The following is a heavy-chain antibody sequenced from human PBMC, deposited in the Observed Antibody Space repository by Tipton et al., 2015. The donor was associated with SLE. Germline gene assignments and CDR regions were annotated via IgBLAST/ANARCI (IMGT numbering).Heavy chain of an antibody. V-gene: IGHV4-39*07. CDR3: ARGGASVLIRNCYFDY. CDR1: GGSISSSKYY. Sequence: LRLSCTVSGGSISSSKYYWGWIRQPPGKRLEWIGSIYSSGSTYYNPSLKSRVSISVDTSKNQFFLNLRSVTAADTAVYFCARGGASVLIRNCYFDYWGQGSLVTVSS. CDR2: IYSSGST. D-gene: IGHD2-8*01. J-gene: IGHJ4*02.